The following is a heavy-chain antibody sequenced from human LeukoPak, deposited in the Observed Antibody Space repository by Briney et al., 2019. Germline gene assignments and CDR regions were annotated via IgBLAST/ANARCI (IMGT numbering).Heavy chain of an antibody. Sequence: GVSLRLSCAASGFPSSSYAMTWVRQAPGKGPEWVSAIVGSGSSAYYADSVKGRFTISRDNSKNTLYLQMNSLRAEDTALYYCARGGYTYGWGAFDIWGQGTRVTVSS. CDR3: ARGGYTYGWGAFDI. D-gene: IGHD5-18*01. J-gene: IGHJ3*02. CDR2: IVGSGSSA. V-gene: IGHV3-23*01. CDR1: GFPSSSYA.